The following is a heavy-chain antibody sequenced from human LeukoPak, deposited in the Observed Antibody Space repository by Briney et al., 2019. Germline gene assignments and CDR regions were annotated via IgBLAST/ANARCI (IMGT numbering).Heavy chain of an antibody. CDR3: ARDGYGSGSYGWFDP. D-gene: IGHD3-10*01. Sequence: SETLSLTCSVSGASITSSYWSWIRQTPGKGLEWIGNIYSGSTNYNPSFESRVTVSLDTSKNQFSLRLTSVTAADTALYYCARDGYGSGSYGWFDPWGQGTLVAVSS. CDR1: GASITSSY. CDR2: IYSGST. V-gene: IGHV4-59*01. J-gene: IGHJ5*02.